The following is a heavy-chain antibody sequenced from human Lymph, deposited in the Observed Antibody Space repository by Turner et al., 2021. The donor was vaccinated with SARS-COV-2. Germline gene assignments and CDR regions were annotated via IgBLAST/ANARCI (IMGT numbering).Heavy chain of an antibody. J-gene: IGHJ4*02. CDR2: MSRSGGST. D-gene: IGHD3-22*01. V-gene: IGHV3-23*01. Sequence: EVQLLESGGVLVQPGGSLRPSCAASGFTFSSYAMSWVRQAPGKGLEWVSAMSRSGGSTYYADSVKGRFTISRDNSKNTLYLQMNRLRAEDTAVYYCAKNEMAMIVVVITLFDYWGQGTLVTVSS. CDR3: AKNEMAMIVVVITLFDY. CDR1: GFTFSSYA.